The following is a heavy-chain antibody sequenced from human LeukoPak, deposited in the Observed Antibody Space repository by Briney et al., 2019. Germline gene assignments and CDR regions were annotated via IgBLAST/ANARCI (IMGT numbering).Heavy chain of an antibody. Sequence: PGGTLRLSCAASGFSFDDYVVHWVRQPPGKGLEWVSLISGVVVSTYYADSVKGRFTISRDNSKNSLYLQMNSLRTEDTALYYCTKDIRPRYSSSSGFDYWGQGTLVT. CDR1: GFSFDDYV. CDR3: TKDIRPRYSSSSGFDY. V-gene: IGHV3-43*02. J-gene: IGHJ4*02. CDR2: ISGVVVST. D-gene: IGHD6-6*01.